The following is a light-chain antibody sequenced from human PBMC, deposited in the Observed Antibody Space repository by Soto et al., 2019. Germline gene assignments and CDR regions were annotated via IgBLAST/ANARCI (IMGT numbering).Light chain of an antibody. CDR3: QEYNNWPPRWT. Sequence: ERVMTQSPATLSVSPGERATLSCRASQSVSSNLAWYQQKPGQAPRLLIYGASTRATGIPARFSGSGSGTEFTLTISSLQSEDFAVYYCQEYNNWPPRWTVGQGTKVEIK. V-gene: IGKV3-15*01. CDR2: GAS. J-gene: IGKJ1*01. CDR1: QSVSSN.